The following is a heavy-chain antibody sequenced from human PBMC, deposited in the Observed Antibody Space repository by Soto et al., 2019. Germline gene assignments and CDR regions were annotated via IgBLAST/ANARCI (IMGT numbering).Heavy chain of an antibody. CDR2: ISYDGSNK. CDR1: GFTFSSYG. V-gene: IGHV3-30*18. Sequence: QVQLVESGGGVVQPGRSLRLSCAASGFTFSSYGMHWVRQAADKELEWVAVISYDGSNKYYADSVKGRFTISRDNSKNTLYLHMNSLRAEDTAVYYGVKEGWGGSGWYCPYCGQGTLVTVSS. CDR3: VKEGWGGSGWYCPY. J-gene: IGHJ4*02. D-gene: IGHD6-19*01.